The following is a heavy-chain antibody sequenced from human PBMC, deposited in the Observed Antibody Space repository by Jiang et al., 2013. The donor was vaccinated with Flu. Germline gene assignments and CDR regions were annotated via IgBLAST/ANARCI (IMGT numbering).Heavy chain of an antibody. CDR2: ISAYNGNT. J-gene: IGHJ4*02. CDR1: GYTFTSYG. D-gene: IGHD5-18*01. V-gene: IGHV1-18*01. Sequence: GAEVKKPGASVKVSCKASGYTFTSYGISWVRQAPGQGLEWMGWISAYNGNTNYAQKLQGRVTMTTDTSTSTAYMELRSLRSDDTAVYYCARDLRAGRIQLWWPNDYWGQGTLVTVSS. CDR3: ARDLRAGRIQLWWPNDY.